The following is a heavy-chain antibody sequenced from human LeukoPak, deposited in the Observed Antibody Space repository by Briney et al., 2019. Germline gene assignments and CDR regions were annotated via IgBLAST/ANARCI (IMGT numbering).Heavy chain of an antibody. Sequence: SETLSLTCTVSGGSISSSSYYWGWIRQPPGKGLEWIGSIYYSGSTYYNPSLKSRVTISVDTSKNQFSLKLSPVTAADTAVYYCARESNGSSWSLVRYYYYMDVWGKGTTVTVSS. V-gene: IGHV4-39*07. CDR3: ARESNGSSWSLVRYYYYMDV. J-gene: IGHJ6*03. D-gene: IGHD6-13*01. CDR2: IYYSGST. CDR1: GGSISSSSYY.